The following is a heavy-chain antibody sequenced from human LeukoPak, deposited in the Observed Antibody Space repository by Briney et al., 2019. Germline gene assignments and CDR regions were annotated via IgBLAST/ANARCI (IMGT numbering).Heavy chain of an antibody. CDR2: NSAYNGNT. J-gene: IGHJ4*02. CDR1: GYTFTSYG. Sequence: ASVKVSCKASGYTFTSYGISWVRQAPGQGLEWMGWNSAYNGNTNYAQKLQGRVTMTTDTSTSTAYMELRSLRSDDTAVYYCAREGIYSGYVLTDYWGQGTLVTVSS. CDR3: AREGIYSGYVLTDY. V-gene: IGHV1-18*01. D-gene: IGHD5-12*01.